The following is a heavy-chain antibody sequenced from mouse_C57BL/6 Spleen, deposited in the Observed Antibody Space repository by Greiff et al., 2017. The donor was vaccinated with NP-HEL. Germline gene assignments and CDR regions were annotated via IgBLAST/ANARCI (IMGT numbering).Heavy chain of an antibody. J-gene: IGHJ3*01. V-gene: IGHV1-64*01. D-gene: IGHD2-4*01. CDR3: ARGVYYDYTWFAY. CDR2: IHPNSGST. CDR1: GYTFTSYW. Sequence: QVQLQQPGAELVKPGASVKLSCKASGYTFTSYWMHWVKQRPGQGLEWIGMIHPNSGSTNYNEKFKSKATLTVDKSSSTAYMQLSSLTSEDSAVYYCARGVYYDYTWFAYWGQGTLVTVSA.